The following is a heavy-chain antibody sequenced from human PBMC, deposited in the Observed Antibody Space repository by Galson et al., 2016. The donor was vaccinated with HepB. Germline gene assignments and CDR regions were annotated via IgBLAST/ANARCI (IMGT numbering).Heavy chain of an antibody. D-gene: IGHD3-16*01. Sequence: SLRLSCAMSGLTFSKYAMQWVRQAPGKGLEWVAVISDYGTNTNYADSVKGRFTLSRDNSDETLFLQMHSLKTEDTATYYCSTWGFTLGIDHWGRGIQVTVSS. CDR1: GLTFSKYA. CDR3: STWGFTLGIDH. CDR2: ISDYGTNT. V-gene: IGHV3-30-3*02. J-gene: IGHJ4*02.